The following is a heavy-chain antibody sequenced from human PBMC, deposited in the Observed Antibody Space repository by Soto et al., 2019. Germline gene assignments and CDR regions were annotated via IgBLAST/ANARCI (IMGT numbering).Heavy chain of an antibody. CDR3: ARGRVVVPDAVLFNCLDP. CDR2: IYHSGST. CDR1: GGSISSGGDS. J-gene: IGHJ5*02. D-gene: IGHD2-2*01. V-gene: IGHV4-30-2*01. Sequence: SETLSLTCAVSGGSISSGGDSWSWIRQPPGKGLEWIGYIYHSGSTYYNPSLKSRVTIAVDRSKNQFSLKLSSVTAADTAVYYCARGRVVVPDAVLFNCLDPWGQGALVTVSS.